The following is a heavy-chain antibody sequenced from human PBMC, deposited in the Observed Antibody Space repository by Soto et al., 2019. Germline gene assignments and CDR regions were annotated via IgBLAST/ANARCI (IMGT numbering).Heavy chain of an antibody. Sequence: VQLVESGGGVVQPGRSLRLSCVASGFTFSSHGMHWVRQAPGKGLEWVAVIWYDGSNTYYADSVKGRFTISRDNSKNTVYLQMNSLRAEDSAVYYCARDGLDDYGSSDYCFDYWGQGTLVTVSS. D-gene: IGHD3-22*01. CDR2: IWYDGSNT. J-gene: IGHJ4*02. CDR1: GFTFSSHG. CDR3: ARDGLDDYGSSDYCFDY. V-gene: IGHV3-33*01.